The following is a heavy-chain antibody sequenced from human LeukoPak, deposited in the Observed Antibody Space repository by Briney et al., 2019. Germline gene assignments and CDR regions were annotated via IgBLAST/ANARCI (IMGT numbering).Heavy chain of an antibody. CDR3: ARDRTVLLWFGELSGFDP. V-gene: IGHV4-4*07. CDR1: GGSISSYY. D-gene: IGHD3-10*01. J-gene: IGHJ5*02. Sequence: SETLSLTCTVSGGSISSYYWSWIRQPAGKGLEWIGRIYTSGSTNYNPSLKSRVTMSVDTSKNQFSLKLSSVTAADTAVYYCARDRTVLLWFGELSGFDPWGQGTLVTVSS. CDR2: IYTSGST.